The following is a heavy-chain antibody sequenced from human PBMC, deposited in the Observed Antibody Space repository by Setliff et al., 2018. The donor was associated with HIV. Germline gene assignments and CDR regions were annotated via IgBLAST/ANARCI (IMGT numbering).Heavy chain of an antibody. D-gene: IGHD3-10*01. Sequence: GASVKVSCKAPGVSFNSFAVSWVRQAPGQGLEWMGGIIPIIGTTKYAQKFQGRVTYYADSVRGRITISRDNAKNTLYLQMNSPRAEDTAVYYCTRWAPANHYFHYYMDVWGKGTTVTVSS. CDR1: GVSFNSFA. CDR2: IIPIIGTT. V-gene: IGHV1-69*13. CDR3: PRAEDTAVYYCTRWAPANHYFHYYMDV. J-gene: IGHJ6*03.